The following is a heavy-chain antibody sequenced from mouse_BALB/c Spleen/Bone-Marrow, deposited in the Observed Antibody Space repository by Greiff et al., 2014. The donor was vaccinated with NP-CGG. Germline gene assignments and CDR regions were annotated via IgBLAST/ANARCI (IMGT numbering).Heavy chain of an antibody. J-gene: IGHJ3*01. CDR1: GYTFTSYY. Sequence: VQLQQSGTELVKPGASVKLSCKASGYTFTSYYMFWVIQRPGQGLEWIGEINPSNGGTVFNEKFKSKVTLTVDKSSSTAYIQLSGLTAEDSAVYYCIRSAGTGFAYWGQGTLVTVS. CDR3: IRSAGTGFAY. CDR2: INPSNGGT. V-gene: IGHV1-53*01. D-gene: IGHD3-3*01.